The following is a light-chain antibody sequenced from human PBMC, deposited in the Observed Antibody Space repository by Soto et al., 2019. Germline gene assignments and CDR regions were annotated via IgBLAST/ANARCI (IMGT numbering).Light chain of an antibody. CDR2: WAS. V-gene: IGKV4-1*01. CDR1: QSVLYSSNNKNY. CDR3: QQYYSTPPYT. J-gene: IGKJ2*01. Sequence: DIVMTQSPDSLAVSLGERATINCKSSQSVLYSSNNKNYLAWYQQKPLQPPKLLIYWASTQEYGVPDRFSGSGSGTDFTLTISSLQAEDVAVYYCQQYYSTPPYTFGQGTKLEIK.